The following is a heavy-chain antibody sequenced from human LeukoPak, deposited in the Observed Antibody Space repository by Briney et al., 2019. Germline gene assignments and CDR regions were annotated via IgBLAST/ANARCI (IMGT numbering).Heavy chain of an antibody. CDR2: ISASGGVT. J-gene: IGHJ4*02. Sequence: PGGSLRLSCAASGFTFSTYGMSWVRQAPGKGLEWVSTISASGGVTYYADSVKGRFTISRDNSKNTLYLQMNSLRAEDTAVYYCAKGIERGYSYGSALTFDYWGQGTLVTVSS. CDR1: GFTFSTYG. V-gene: IGHV3-23*01. D-gene: IGHD5-18*01. CDR3: AKGIERGYSYGSALTFDY.